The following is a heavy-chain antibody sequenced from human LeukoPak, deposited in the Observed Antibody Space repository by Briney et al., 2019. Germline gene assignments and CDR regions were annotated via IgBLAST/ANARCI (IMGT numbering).Heavy chain of an antibody. D-gene: IGHD3-9*01. Sequence: GGSLRLSCAASGFTVSSNYMSWVRQAPGKGLEWVSVIYSGGSTYYADSVKGRFTISRDNSKNTLYLQRNSLRAEDTAVYYCARASYDILTGYYDYWGQGTLVTVSS. J-gene: IGHJ4*02. CDR3: ARASYDILTGYYDY. CDR1: GFTVSSNY. CDR2: IYSGGST. V-gene: IGHV3-53*01.